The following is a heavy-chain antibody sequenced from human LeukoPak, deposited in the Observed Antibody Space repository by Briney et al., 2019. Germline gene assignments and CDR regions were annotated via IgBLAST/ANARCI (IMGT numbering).Heavy chain of an antibody. D-gene: IGHD5-18*01. V-gene: IGHV4-39*01. CDR1: GGSISSSSAY. CDR3: VSPRGFSYGYFDY. Sequence: PSETLSLTCTVSGGSISSSSAYWGWIRQPPGKGLEWIGSIYYSKNTYYNPSLKSRVTISADTSKNQFSLTLGSVGATDTAVYYCVSPRGFSYGYFDYWGHGTLVTVSS. J-gene: IGHJ4*01. CDR2: IYYSKNT.